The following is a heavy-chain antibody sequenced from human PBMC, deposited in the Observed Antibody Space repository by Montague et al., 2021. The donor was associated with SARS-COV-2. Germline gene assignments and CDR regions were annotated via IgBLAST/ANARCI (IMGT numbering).Heavy chain of an antibody. CDR1: GDSVTRNSAA. J-gene: IGHJ4*02. CDR3: ARTSASRDY. Sequence: CAISGDSVTRNSAAGDYSRRSPPKCLEWLGTSSDRSKWNNDYAVSVKSRITINPDTSKNQISLQLNSVTPEDTAVYYCARTSASRDYWGQGTLVTVSS. D-gene: IGHD1-26*01. CDR2: SSDRSKWNN. V-gene: IGHV6-1*01.